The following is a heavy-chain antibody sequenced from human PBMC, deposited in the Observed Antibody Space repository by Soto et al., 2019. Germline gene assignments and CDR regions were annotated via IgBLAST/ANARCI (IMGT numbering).Heavy chain of an antibody. CDR1: CGTIIDLC. CDR3: ARLRGDGWYLDAFDI. D-gene: IGHD6-19*01. V-gene: IGHV4-59*11. CDR2: IFYSGST. Sequence: PLQTKPVPWTVVCGTIIDLCGSWIRKTQGKGLEWIGYIFYSGSTNYNPSLKSRVTISVDTSKNQFSLKLSSVTAADTAVYYCARLRGDGWYLDAFDIWGQGTMVTVSS. J-gene: IGHJ3*02.